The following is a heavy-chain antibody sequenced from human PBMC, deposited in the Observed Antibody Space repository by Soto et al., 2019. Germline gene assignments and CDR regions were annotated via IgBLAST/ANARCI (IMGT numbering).Heavy chain of an antibody. D-gene: IGHD6-25*01. CDR3: ARDRGPTGIAFEI. CDR1: GFTFSSYA. CDR2: ISYDGSNK. Sequence: GGSLRLSCAASGFTFSSYAMNWVRKAPGKGLGWVAVISYDGSNKYYADSVKGRFTISRDNSKNTLYLQMNSLRAEDTAVYYCARDRGPTGIAFEIWGQGAMVTVSS. J-gene: IGHJ3*02. V-gene: IGHV3-30-3*01.